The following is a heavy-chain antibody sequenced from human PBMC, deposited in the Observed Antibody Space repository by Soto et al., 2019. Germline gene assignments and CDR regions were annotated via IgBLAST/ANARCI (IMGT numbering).Heavy chain of an antibody. CDR1: GFTFSSYA. V-gene: IGHV3-23*01. CDR3: AKDPAPLGGMDV. CDR2: ISGSGGST. D-gene: IGHD3-16*01. Sequence: TGGSLRLSCAASGFTFSSYAMSWVRQAPGKGLEWVSAISGSGGSTYYADSVKGRFTISRDNSKNTLYLQMNSLRAEDTAVYYCAKDPAPLGGMDVWGQGTTVTVSS. J-gene: IGHJ6*02.